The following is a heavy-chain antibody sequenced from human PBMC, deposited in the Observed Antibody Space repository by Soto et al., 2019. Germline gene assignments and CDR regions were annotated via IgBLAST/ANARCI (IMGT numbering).Heavy chain of an antibody. CDR2: ISGSGGST. D-gene: IGHD2-2*01. V-gene: IGHV3-23*01. Sequence: EVQLLESGGGLVQPGGSLRLSCAASGFTFSSYAMSWVRQAPGKGLEWVSAISGSGGSTYYADSVKGRFTISRDNSKNTLYLQMNSLRAEDTAVYYCARTGYCNSTKCYNWFDPWGQGTLVTVSS. CDR3: ARTGYCNSTKCYNWFDP. CDR1: GFTFSSYA. J-gene: IGHJ5*02.